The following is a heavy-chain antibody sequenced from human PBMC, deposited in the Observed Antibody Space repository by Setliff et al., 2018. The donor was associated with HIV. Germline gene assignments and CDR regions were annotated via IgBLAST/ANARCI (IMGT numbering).Heavy chain of an antibody. Sequence: SETLSLTCTVSGGSISGGSYYWNWIRQPAGKGLEWIGRIYASGRTNYNPSLESRVTISLDTSKNQFSLKLNSVTAADTAVYYCAREDYYDSSGYAFEIWGQGTMVTVSS. CDR3: AREDYYDSSGYAFEI. V-gene: IGHV4-61*02. CDR1: GGSISGGSYY. CDR2: IYASGRT. D-gene: IGHD3-22*01. J-gene: IGHJ3*02.